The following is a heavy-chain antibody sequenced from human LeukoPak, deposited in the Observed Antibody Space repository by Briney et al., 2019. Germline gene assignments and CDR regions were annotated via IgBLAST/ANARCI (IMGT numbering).Heavy chain of an antibody. V-gene: IGHV3-30*18. J-gene: IGHJ5*02. Sequence: PGRSLRLSCTASGFTFSSYGMHWVRQAPGQGLEGVAIISHDGNNKYYADSVKGRFTISRDNSKNTLYLQMNNLRAEDTAVYYCAKEYLSGFDPWGQGTLVTVSS. CDR3: AKEYLSGFDP. CDR1: GFTFSSYG. CDR2: ISHDGNNK. D-gene: IGHD1-14*01.